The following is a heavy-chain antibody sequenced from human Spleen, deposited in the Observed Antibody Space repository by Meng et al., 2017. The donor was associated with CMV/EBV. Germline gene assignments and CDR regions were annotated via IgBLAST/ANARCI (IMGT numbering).Heavy chain of an antibody. CDR2: INRSRST. V-gene: IGHV4-34*01. CDR1: SFNGYN. CDR3: ARVGSYSRSWYPRANWFDP. D-gene: IGHD6-13*01. J-gene: IGHJ5*02. Sequence: SFNGYNWSWGGKPPGKGREWIGEINRSRSTNNSPTLESRVTIAVGTSKNQFYLKLSSVTAADTAVYYCARVGSYSRSWYPRANWFDPWGQGTLVTVSS.